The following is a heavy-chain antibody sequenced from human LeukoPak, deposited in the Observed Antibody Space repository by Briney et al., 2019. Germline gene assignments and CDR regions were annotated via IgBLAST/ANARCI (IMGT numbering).Heavy chain of an antibody. J-gene: IGHJ5*02. CDR2: IYCHDDN. CDR1: VFSLRTGGVG. D-gene: IGHD3-22*01. Sequence: SGPTLLNPTQPLTLTFTFSVFSLRTGGVGVAWIRQPPVKALEWLPLIYCHDDNRYSTSLKSRLTITKDTSKNQVVLTMTNMDPVDTATYYCAHRRYYYDSSGYYFFPFDPWGQGTLVTVSS. V-gene: IGHV2-5*01. CDR3: AHRRYYYDSSGYYFFPFDP.